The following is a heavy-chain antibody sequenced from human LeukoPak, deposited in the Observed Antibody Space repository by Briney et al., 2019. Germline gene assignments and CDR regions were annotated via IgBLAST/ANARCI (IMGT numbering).Heavy chain of an antibody. J-gene: IGHJ4*02. V-gene: IGHV3-21*01. CDR2: ISSGSDLI. D-gene: IGHD3-10*01. Sequence: GGSLRLSCAASGFSFSAYTMYWVRQAAGKGLEWVSVISSGSDLIYYVDSMKGRFTISRDNAKNSVYLEMNSLRAEDTAVYYCAGSVRGTFFFDYWGQGTLVTVSS. CDR1: GFSFSAYT. CDR3: AGSVRGTFFFDY.